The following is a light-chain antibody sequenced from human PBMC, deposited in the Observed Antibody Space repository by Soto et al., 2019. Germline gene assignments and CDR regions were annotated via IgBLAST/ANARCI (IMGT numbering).Light chain of an antibody. J-gene: IGKJ3*01. Sequence: DIPMTQSPSSLSASVGDRVTITCRASHNINNYLNWFQQKPGKAPNLLIYGASSLESGVPSRFSGSGSGTDFTLTISNLQPEDFATYYCQQSHSREPSTFGPGTKVAVK. CDR1: HNINNY. CDR3: QQSHSREPST. CDR2: GAS. V-gene: IGKV1-39*01.